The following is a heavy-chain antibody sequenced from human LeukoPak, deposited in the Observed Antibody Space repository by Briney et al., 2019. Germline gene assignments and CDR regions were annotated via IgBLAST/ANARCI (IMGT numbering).Heavy chain of an antibody. J-gene: IGHJ4*02. D-gene: IGHD4-17*01. CDR3: ARHDYGDYMIDY. CDR2: IYCSGST. CDR1: GGSFSGYY. Sequence: SETLSLTCAVYGGSFSGYYWSWIRQPPGKGLEWIGYIYCSGSTNYNPSLKSRVTISVDTSKNQFSLKLSSVTAADTAVYYCARHDYGDYMIDYWGQGTLVTVSS. V-gene: IGHV4-59*08.